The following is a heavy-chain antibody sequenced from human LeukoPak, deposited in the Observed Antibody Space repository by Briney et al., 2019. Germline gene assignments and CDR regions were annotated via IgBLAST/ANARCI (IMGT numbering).Heavy chain of an antibody. Sequence: SETLSLTCTVSGGSISSSNYYWGWIRQPPGKGLEWIGSIYYSGSTYYNPSLKSRVTISVDTSKNQFSLKLSSVTAADTAVYYCASGYHTVGGRAFDIWGQGTMVTVSS. V-gene: IGHV4-39*01. CDR1: GGSISSSNYY. CDR2: IYYSGST. CDR3: ASGYHTVGGRAFDI. J-gene: IGHJ3*02. D-gene: IGHD4-23*01.